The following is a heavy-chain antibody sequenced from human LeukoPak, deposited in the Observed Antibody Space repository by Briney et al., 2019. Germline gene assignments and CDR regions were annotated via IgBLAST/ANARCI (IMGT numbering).Heavy chain of an antibody. J-gene: IGHJ4*02. CDR1: GRSMSSYY. V-gene: IGHV4-4*07. CDR2: MYTDGST. D-gene: IGHD6-13*01. Sequence: PSETLSLTCIVSGRSMSSYYWSWIRQPAGKGLKWIGRMYTDGSTNYNPFLNSRVTMSVDTSKKHFSLRLNSVTAADTAVYYCATYDQKLAFDNWGQGTLVTVSS. CDR3: ATYDQKLAFDN.